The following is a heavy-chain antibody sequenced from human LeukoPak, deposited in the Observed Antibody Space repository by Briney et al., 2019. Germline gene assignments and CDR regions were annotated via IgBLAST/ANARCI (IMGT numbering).Heavy chain of an antibody. V-gene: IGHV4-59*08. Sequence: PSETLSLTCTVSGGSISSYYWSWIRQPPGKGLEWIGYIYYSGSTNYNPSLKSRVTISVDTSKNQFSLKLSSVTAADTAVYYCARRGGGRVGSGSYWYFDYWGQGTLVTVSP. CDR1: GGSISSYY. J-gene: IGHJ4*02. CDR2: IYYSGST. D-gene: IGHD3-10*01. CDR3: ARRGGGRVGSGSYWYFDY.